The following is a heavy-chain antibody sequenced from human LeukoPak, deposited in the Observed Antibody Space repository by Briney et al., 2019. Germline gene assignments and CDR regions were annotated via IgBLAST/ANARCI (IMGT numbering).Heavy chain of an antibody. V-gene: IGHV1-46*03. CDR2: INPSGGST. Sequence: GASVKVSCKASGYTFTNYYMHWVRQAPGQGLEWMGIINPSGGSTSYAQKFQGRVTMTRDMSTTTVYMELSSLRSEDTAVYYCAKTGGSSWYDYWGQGTLVTVSS. CDR1: GYTFTNYY. CDR3: AKTGGSSWYDY. D-gene: IGHD6-13*01. J-gene: IGHJ4*02.